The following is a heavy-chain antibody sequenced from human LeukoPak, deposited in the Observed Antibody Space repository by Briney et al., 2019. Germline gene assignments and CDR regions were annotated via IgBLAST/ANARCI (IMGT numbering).Heavy chain of an antibody. J-gene: IGHJ4*02. Sequence: GGSLRLSCAASGFTFSSYWMHWVRQAPGKGLVWVSRINSDGSSTDYADSVKGRFTISRDNAKNTLYLQMNSLTAEDTAVYYCVSRPRGTYFFDHWGQGTLVTVSS. CDR2: INSDGSST. CDR1: GFTFSSYW. CDR3: VSRPRGTYFFDH. V-gene: IGHV3-74*01. D-gene: IGHD3-16*01.